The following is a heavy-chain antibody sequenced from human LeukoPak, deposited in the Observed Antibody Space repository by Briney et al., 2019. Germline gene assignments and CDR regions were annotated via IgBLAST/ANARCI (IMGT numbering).Heavy chain of an antibody. V-gene: IGHV4-39*01. CDR1: GGSISSSSYY. CDR2: IYYSGST. CDR3: GSHLWFGSRYYYYYYMDV. D-gene: IGHD3-10*01. Sequence: SETLSLTCTVSGGSISSSSYYWGWIRQPPGKGLEWIGSIYYSGSTYYNPSLKSRVTISVGTSKSQFSLKLSSVTAADTAVYYCGSHLWFGSRYYYYYYMDVWGKGTTVTVSS. J-gene: IGHJ6*03.